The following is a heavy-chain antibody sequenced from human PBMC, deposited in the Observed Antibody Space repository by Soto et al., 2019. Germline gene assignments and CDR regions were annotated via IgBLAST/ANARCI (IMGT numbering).Heavy chain of an antibody. V-gene: IGHV1-46*01. CDR3: AREKYYYDSSGYYSFDS. Sequence: ASVKVSCKASGYTFTSYYMHWVRQAPGQGLEWMGIINPSGGSTSYAQKFQGRVTMTRDTSTSTVYMVLSSMRSEDTAVYYCAREKYYYDSSGYYSFDSWRQGTLVTVSS. D-gene: IGHD3-22*01. CDR1: GYTFTSYY. J-gene: IGHJ4*02. CDR2: INPSGGST.